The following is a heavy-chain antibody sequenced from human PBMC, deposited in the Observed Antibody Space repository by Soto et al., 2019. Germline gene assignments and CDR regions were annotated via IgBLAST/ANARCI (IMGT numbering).Heavy chain of an antibody. V-gene: IGHV5-51*01. CDR1: GYNFAGYW. CDR2: IYPSDSDT. CDR3: ARGGVSTRTFDY. Sequence: PXASLKISCKGSGYNFAGYWIAWVRQMPGKGLELMGIIYPSDSDTRYRPSFQGQVTISADKSISSAYLQWSSMRASDTAMYYCARGGVSTRTFDYWGQGTPVTVSS. D-gene: IGHD3-3*01. J-gene: IGHJ4*02.